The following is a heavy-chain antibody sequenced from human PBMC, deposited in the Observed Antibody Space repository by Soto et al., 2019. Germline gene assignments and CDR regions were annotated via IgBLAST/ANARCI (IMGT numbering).Heavy chain of an antibody. CDR3: ARHPSSSWAYYYYMDV. CDR1: GGSISSSNYY. Sequence: SETLSLTCAVSGGSISSSNYYWGWIRQPPGKGLEWIGSVYYSGTTYYNPSLKSRVTISVDTSKNQLSLRLSSVTAADTAVYYCARHPSSSWAYYYYMDVWGKGITVTVSS. J-gene: IGHJ6*03. CDR2: VYYSGTT. V-gene: IGHV4-39*01. D-gene: IGHD6-6*01.